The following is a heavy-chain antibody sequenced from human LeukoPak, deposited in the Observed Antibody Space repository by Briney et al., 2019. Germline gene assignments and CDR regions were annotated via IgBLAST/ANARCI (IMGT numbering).Heavy chain of an antibody. J-gene: IGHJ4*02. D-gene: IGHD4-11*01. CDR3: YSNYEGYFDY. CDR2: IIPIFGTA. Sequence: SVKVSCKASGGTFSSYAISWVRQAPGQGLEWMGGIIPIFGTANYAQKFQGRVTITADESTSTAYMELSSLRSEDTAVYYCYSNYEGYFDYSGQGTLVTVSS. CDR1: GGTFSSYA. V-gene: IGHV1-69*01.